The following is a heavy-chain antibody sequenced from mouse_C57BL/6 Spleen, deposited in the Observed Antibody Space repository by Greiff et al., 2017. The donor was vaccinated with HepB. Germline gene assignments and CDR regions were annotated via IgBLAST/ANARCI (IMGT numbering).Heavy chain of an antibody. J-gene: IGHJ4*01. D-gene: IGHD3-2*02. CDR2: IRSKSNNYAT. Sequence: DVKLVESGGGLVQPKGSLKLSCAASGFSFNTYAMNWVRQAPGKGLEWVARIRSKSNNYATYYTDSVKDRFTISRDDSESMLYLQMNNLKTEDTAMYYCVRTAQAWAMDYWGQGTSVTVSS. CDR1: GFSFNTYA. V-gene: IGHV10-1*01. CDR3: VRTAQAWAMDY.